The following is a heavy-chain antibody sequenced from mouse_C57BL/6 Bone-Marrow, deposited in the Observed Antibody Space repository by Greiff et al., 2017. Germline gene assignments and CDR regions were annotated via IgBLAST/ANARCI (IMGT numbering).Heavy chain of an antibody. CDR1: GYTFTDYY. CDR2: INPNNGGT. D-gene: IGHD1-1*01. Sequence: EVQLQQSGTELVKPGASVKISCKASGYTFTDYYMNWVKQSHGKSLEWIGDINPNNGGTSYNQKFKGKATLTVDKSSSTAYMELRSLTSEDSAVYYCARDTTVVASCRNYFDYWGQGTTLTVSS. V-gene: IGHV1-26*01. J-gene: IGHJ2*01. CDR3: ARDTTVVASCRNYFDY.